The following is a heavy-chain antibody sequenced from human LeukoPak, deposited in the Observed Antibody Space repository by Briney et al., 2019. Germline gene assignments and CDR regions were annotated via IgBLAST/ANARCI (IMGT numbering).Heavy chain of an antibody. CDR3: AKERVTSFDY. V-gene: IGHV3-30*02. Sequence: GGSLRLSCAASGFTFNIYGMHWVRQAPGKGLEWVAFIRYDGSNKYYADSVKGRFTISRDNSKNTLYLQMNSLRREDTAVYHCAKERVTSFDYWGQGTLVTVSS. D-gene: IGHD4-23*01. J-gene: IGHJ4*02. CDR1: GFTFNIYG. CDR2: IRYDGSNK.